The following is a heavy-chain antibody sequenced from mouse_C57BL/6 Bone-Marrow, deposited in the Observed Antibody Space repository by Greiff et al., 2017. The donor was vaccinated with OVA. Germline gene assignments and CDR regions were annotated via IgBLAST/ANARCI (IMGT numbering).Heavy chain of an antibody. CDR3: ARHGYGNYWYFDV. D-gene: IGHD2-10*02. CDR1: GFTFSSYG. J-gene: IGHJ1*03. V-gene: IGHV5-6*01. Sequence: DVHLVESGGDLVKPGGSLKLSCAASGFTFSSYGMSWVRQTPDKRLEWVATISSGGSYTYYPDSVKGRFTISRDNAKNTLYLQMSSLKSEDTAMYYCARHGYGNYWYFDVWGTGTTVTVSS. CDR2: ISSGGSYT.